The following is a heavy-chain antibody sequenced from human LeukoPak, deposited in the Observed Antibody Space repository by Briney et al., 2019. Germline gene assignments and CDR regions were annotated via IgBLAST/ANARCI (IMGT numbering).Heavy chain of an antibody. V-gene: IGHV4-59*08. CDR1: GGSISSYY. CDR2: IYYSGST. D-gene: IGHD3-10*01. CDR3: ARGGKYYYGSGSFI. Sequence: PSETLSLTCTVSGGSISSYYWSWIRQPPGKELEWIGYIYYSGSTNYNPSLKSRVTISVDTSKNQFSLKLSSVTAADTAVYYCARGGKYYYGSGSFIWGQGTLVTVSS. J-gene: IGHJ4*02.